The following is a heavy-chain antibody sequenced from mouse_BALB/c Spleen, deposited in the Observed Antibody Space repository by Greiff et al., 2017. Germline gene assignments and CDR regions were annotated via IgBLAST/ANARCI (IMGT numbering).Heavy chain of an antibody. J-gene: IGHJ2*01. CDR1: GFTFSDYY. D-gene: IGHD2-3*01. Sequence: EVKLMESGGGLVKPGGSLKLSCAASGFTFSDYYMYWVRQTPEKRLEWVATISDGGSYTYYPDSVKGRFTISRDNAKNNLYLQMSSLKSEDTAMYYCARDGEDGSFDYWGQGTTLTVSS. CDR2: ISDGGSYT. CDR3: ARDGEDGSFDY. V-gene: IGHV5-4*02.